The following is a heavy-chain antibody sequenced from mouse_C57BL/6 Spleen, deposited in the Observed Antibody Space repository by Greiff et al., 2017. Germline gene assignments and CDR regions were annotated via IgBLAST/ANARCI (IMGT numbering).Heavy chain of an antibody. CDR3: ARRGDNYGYYCDY. CDR2: MWSGGST. V-gene: IGHV2-2*01. CDR1: GFSLTSYG. Sequence: VQLQQSGPGLVQPSQSLSITCTVPGFSLTSYGVHWVRQSPGKGLEWLGVMWSGGSTVYNAAFISRLSIIKDNAKSPVFFKMNSLQADDTAIDYCARRGDNYGYYCDYWGQGTTLTVSS. J-gene: IGHJ2*01. D-gene: IGHD1-1*01.